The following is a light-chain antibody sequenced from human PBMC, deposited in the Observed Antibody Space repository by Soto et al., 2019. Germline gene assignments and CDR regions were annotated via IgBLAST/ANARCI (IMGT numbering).Light chain of an antibody. CDR3: QQYNSYPRT. J-gene: IGKJ1*01. CDR2: DAS. CDR1: QSISSW. V-gene: IGKV1-5*01. Sequence: DIQMTQSPSTLSASVGDRLTITCRASQSISSWLAWYQQKPGKAPKLLIYDASSLESGVPSRFSGSGSGTEFTLTISSLQPDDFATYYCQQYNSYPRTFGQGTKVDSK.